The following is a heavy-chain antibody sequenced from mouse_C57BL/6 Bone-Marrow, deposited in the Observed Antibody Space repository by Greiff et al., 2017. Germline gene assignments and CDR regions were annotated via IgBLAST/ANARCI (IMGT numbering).Heavy chain of an antibody. V-gene: IGHV1-80*01. CDR1: GYAFSSYW. CDR3: ARNPLYYYGSSQYYFDY. CDR2: IYPGDGDT. J-gene: IGHJ2*01. Sequence: VQLQQSGAELVKPGASVKISCKASGYAFSSYWMNWVKQRPGKGLEWIGQIYPGDGDTNYNGKFKGKATLTADKSSSTAYMQLSSLTSEYSAVYFCARNPLYYYGSSQYYFDYWGQGTTLTVSS. D-gene: IGHD1-1*01.